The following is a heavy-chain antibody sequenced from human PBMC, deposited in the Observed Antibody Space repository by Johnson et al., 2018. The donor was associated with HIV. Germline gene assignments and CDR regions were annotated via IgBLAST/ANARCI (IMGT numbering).Heavy chain of an antibody. J-gene: IGHJ3*02. V-gene: IGHV3-30*04. D-gene: IGHD6-6*01. Sequence: QVQLVESGGGVVQPGGSLRLSCAASGFTFSSYAMHWVRQAPGKGLEWVAVISYDGSNKYYADSVKGRFTISRDNSKNTLYLQMNSLRADDTAVYYCAKGVRGSSCYDAFDIWGQGTMVTVSS. CDR3: AKGVRGSSCYDAFDI. CDR2: ISYDGSNK. CDR1: GFTFSSYA.